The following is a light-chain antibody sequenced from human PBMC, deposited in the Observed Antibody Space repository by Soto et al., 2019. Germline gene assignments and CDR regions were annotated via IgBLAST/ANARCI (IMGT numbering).Light chain of an antibody. CDR3: NSYTTGTTWV. V-gene: IGLV2-14*01. Sequence: QSALTQPASVSGSPGQSITISCTGTTSDVGRYNYVSWHQQHPGKAPKLLIFDVSNRPSGVSDRFSGSKSGNTASLTISGLQAEDEAYYYCNSYTTGTTWVFGGGTKVTVL. J-gene: IGLJ3*02. CDR1: TSDVGRYNY. CDR2: DVS.